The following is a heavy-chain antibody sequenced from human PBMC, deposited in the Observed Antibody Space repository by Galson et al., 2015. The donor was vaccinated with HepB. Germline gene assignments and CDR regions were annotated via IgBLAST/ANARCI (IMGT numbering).Heavy chain of an antibody. J-gene: IGHJ2*01. CDR1: GYTFTSYA. CDR3: ARDRLALAVAGMGSWYFDL. V-gene: IGHV7-4-1*02. CDR2: INTNTGNP. D-gene: IGHD6-19*01. Sequence: SVKVSCKASGYTFTSYAMNWVRQAPGQGLEWMGWINTNTGNPTYAQGFTGRFVFSLDTSVSTAYLQISSLKAEDTAVYYCARDRLALAVAGMGSWYFDLWGRGTLVTVSS.